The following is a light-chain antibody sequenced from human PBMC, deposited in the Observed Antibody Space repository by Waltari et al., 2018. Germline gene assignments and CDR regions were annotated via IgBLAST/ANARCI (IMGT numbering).Light chain of an antibody. V-gene: IGKV4-1*01. CDR1: QSVLYSSNNKNS. J-gene: IGKJ5*01. CDR2: WAA. Sequence: DIVMTQSPDSLAVSLGERATINCKSSQSVLYSSNNKNSLAWYQQKTGQPPKLLIYWAATRESGVPDRFSGSGSGTDFTLTISSLRAEDVAVYYCQQYYSTPPVTFGQGTRLEIK. CDR3: QQYYSTPPVT.